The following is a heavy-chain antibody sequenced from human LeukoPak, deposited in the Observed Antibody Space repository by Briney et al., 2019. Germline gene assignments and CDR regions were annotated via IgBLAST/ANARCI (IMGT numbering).Heavy chain of an antibody. CDR2: ISAYNGNT. V-gene: IGHV1-18*01. D-gene: IGHD2-21*02. CDR1: GYTFTSYD. J-gene: IGHJ5*02. CDR3: AREPAYCGGDCYSDL. Sequence: ASVKVSCKASGYTFTSYDINWVRQATGQGLEWMGWISAYNGNTNYAQKLQGRVTMTTDTSTSTIYMEVRSLRSDDTAVYYCAREPAYCGGDCYSDLWGQGTLVTVSS.